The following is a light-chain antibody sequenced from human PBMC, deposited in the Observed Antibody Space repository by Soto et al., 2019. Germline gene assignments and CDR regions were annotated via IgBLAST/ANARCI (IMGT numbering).Light chain of an antibody. CDR2: EGR. V-gene: IGLV2-23*01. Sequence: QSVLSQPASVSGSPGQSITISCTGINSGVVNYEYVSWYQQFPDKAPKLIIYEGRERPSGVSDRFSGSKSDNAASLTISALQPEDEAAYFCLSYGKVFGTGTKV. CDR3: LSYGKV. CDR1: NSGVVNYEY. J-gene: IGLJ1*01.